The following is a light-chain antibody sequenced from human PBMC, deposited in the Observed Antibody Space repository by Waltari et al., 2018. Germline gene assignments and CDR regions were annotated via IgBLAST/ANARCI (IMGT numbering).Light chain of an antibody. CDR2: GSS. CDR1: QDIGSN. CDR3: QQYDDRSYT. V-gene: IGKV3-15*01. J-gene: IGKJ2*01. Sequence: ERVMTQSPTTLSVSPGEGATLSCRASQDIGSNLAWYQQKPGQAPRLLIYGSSTRATDIPARFRGSWSGTEFTLTISILQSEDFAVYYCQQYDDRSYTFGQGTKLEIK.